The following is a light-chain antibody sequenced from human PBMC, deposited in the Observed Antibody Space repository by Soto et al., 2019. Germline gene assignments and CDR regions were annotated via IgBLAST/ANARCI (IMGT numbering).Light chain of an antibody. J-gene: IGKJ1*01. CDR2: GAS. CDR1: QSVSTF. V-gene: IGKV3-15*01. Sequence: EIVMTQSPATLSVSPGERAPLSCRASQSVSTFLAWYQQKPGQAPRLLIYGASTRATGIPARFSGSGSGTEFTLTISSLQSEDFAVYYCQQYNNWPPGTFGQGTKVDIK. CDR3: QQYNNWPPGT.